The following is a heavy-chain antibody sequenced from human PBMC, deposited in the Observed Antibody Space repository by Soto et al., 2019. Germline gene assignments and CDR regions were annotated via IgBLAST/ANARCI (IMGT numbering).Heavy chain of an antibody. CDR3: ARPKTIGAAAGKGWFDP. V-gene: IGHV4-39*01. J-gene: IGHJ5*02. Sequence: SDTLSLTSPISESSVHFTRYYWPWICPPPGKGLEWIGSIFYTGSTYYSPSLKGRLIISVDPSKNQFSLKLTSVTAADMAMYYCARPKTIGAAAGKGWFDPWGQGTLVTVS. D-gene: IGHD6-13*01. CDR1: ESSVHFTRYY. CDR2: IFYTGST.